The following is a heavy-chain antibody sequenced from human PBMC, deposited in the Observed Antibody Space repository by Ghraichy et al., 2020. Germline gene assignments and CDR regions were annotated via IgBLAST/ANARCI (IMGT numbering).Heavy chain of an antibody. D-gene: IGHD6-6*01. J-gene: IGHJ6*02. CDR2: ISFHGSNR. Sequence: GGSLRLSCAASGFTFSDFGIHWVRQAPGKGLEWVAVISFHGSNRHYADSVKGRFTISRDNSKDTVYLQMDSLRPEDTALYYCAKDHSTSSAGMDVWGQGTTVTVSS. CDR3: AKDHSTSSAGMDV. CDR1: GFTFSDFG. V-gene: IGHV3-30*18.